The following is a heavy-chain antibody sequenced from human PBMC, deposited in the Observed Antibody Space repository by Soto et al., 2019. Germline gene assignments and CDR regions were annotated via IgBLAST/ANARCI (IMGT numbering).Heavy chain of an antibody. CDR1: GSPISRSRDY. Sequence: PSETLPLTGTASGSPISRSRDYGGWSRQPPGKGLEWIGSIYYTGSTYYNPSLKSRVTISVDTSKNQFSLKLSSVTAADTAVYYCARVLSDIVATIGDYWGQG. J-gene: IGHJ4*02. V-gene: IGHV4-39*07. D-gene: IGHD5-12*01. CDR3: ARVLSDIVATIGDY. CDR2: IYYTGST.